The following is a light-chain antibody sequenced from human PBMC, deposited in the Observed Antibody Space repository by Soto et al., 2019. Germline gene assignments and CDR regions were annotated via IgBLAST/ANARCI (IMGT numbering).Light chain of an antibody. J-gene: IGKJ1*01. Sequence: EIVFTQSPATLYLSPGERATLSCRASQSVSSYLAWYQQKPGQAPRLLIYDASSRATGIPARFSGSGSGTDFPLTIRSLEPEDFAVYYCQQRSDCPLTFGQGTKVDIK. V-gene: IGKV3-11*01. CDR3: QQRSDCPLT. CDR1: QSVSSY. CDR2: DAS.